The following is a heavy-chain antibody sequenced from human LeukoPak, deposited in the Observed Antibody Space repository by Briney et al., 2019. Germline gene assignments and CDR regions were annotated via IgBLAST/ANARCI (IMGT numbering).Heavy chain of an antibody. Sequence: PGGSLRLSCAASGFTFSSYGMHWVRQAPGKGLEWVAFIRYEGSYKYYADSVKGRFTISRDNSKHTLYLQMGSLRTEDMAVYYCARAATVTAGSAFGYWGQGTLVTVSS. CDR3: ARAATVTAGSAFGY. V-gene: IGHV3-30*02. CDR1: GFTFSSYG. D-gene: IGHD4-17*01. CDR2: IRYEGSYK. J-gene: IGHJ4*02.